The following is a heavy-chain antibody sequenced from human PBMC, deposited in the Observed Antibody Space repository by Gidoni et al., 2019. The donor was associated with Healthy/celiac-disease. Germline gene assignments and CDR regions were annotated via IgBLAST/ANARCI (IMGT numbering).Heavy chain of an antibody. CDR2: ISSSGSTI. D-gene: IGHD6-13*01. CDR1: GFTFSSYE. V-gene: IGHV3-48*03. Sequence: EVQLVESGGVLFQPGGSLRLSFSASGFTFSSYEMNWFRQAPGKGLEWVSYISSSGSTIYYADSVKGRFTISRDNAKNSMYLKMNSLRAEDTAVYYCARVGRSRSWKNAFDIWGQGTMVTVSS. J-gene: IGHJ3*02. CDR3: ARVGRSRSWKNAFDI.